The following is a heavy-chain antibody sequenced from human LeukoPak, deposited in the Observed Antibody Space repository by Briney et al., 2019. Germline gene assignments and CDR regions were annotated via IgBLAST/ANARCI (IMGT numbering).Heavy chain of an antibody. D-gene: IGHD6-19*01. CDR3: ARDRVDGSGWFDY. CDR1: GGSISSGGYY. Sequence: SQTLSLTCTVSGGSISSGGYYWSWIRQHPGKGLEWIGYIYYSGSTYYNPSLKSRVTISVDTSKNQFSLKLSSVTAADTAVYYCARDRVDGSGWFDYWSQGTLVTVSS. J-gene: IGHJ4*02. V-gene: IGHV4-31*03. CDR2: IYYSGST.